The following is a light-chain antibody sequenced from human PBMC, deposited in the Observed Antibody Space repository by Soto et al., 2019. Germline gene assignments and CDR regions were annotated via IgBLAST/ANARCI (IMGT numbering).Light chain of an antibody. V-gene: IGKV3-20*01. CDR3: QQYGSSPPYS. CDR1: QSASSNY. J-gene: IGKJ2*03. Sequence: EIVLTQSAATLSLSPGERATLSCRASQSASSNYLAWYQQKPGQAPRLLIYDASTRATGIPDRFSGSGSGTDFTLTISRLEPEDFALYYCQQYGSSPPYSFGQGTKLEIK. CDR2: DAS.